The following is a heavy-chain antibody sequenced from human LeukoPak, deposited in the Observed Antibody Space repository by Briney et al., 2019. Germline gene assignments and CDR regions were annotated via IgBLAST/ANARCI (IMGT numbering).Heavy chain of an antibody. CDR2: IYYSGST. D-gene: IGHD3-10*01. V-gene: IGHV4-59*08. J-gene: IGHJ4*02. CDR1: GGSISSYY. CDR3: ARRNAVRGTVD. Sequence: SETLSLTCTVSGGSISSYYWSWIRQPPGKGLEWIGYIYYSGSTNYNPSLKSRVTISVDTSKNRFSLKLSSVTAADTAVYYCARRNAVRGTVDWGQGTLVTVSS.